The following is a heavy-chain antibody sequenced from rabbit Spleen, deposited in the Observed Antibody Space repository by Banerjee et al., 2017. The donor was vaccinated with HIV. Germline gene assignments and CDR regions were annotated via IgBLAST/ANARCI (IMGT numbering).Heavy chain of an antibody. CDR1: GFDFSHYG. CDR2: IDVVKSPNT. D-gene: IGHD7-1*01. CDR3: ARDTGTSFSTYGMDL. J-gene: IGHJ6*01. Sequence: QEQLVESGGGLVQPGGSLELSCKASGFDFSHYGVSWVRQAPGKGLEWIACIDVVKSPNTYYANWAKGRFTISKTSSTTVTLQMTSLTAADTATYFCARDTGTSFSTYGMDLWGPGTLVTVS. V-gene: IGHV1S45*01.